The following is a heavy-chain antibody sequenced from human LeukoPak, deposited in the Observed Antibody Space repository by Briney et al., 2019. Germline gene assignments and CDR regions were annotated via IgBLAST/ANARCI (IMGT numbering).Heavy chain of an antibody. CDR2: IDARSGIT. CDR3: ATGLGMTTVVTGDAFDI. J-gene: IGHJ3*02. Sequence: GGSLRLSCAASGFTFRIFGLNWVRQAPGKGPEWVSYIDARSGITYYADSVQGRFTISRDDARESVFLQMDGLRVDDTAVYYCATGLGMTTVVTGDAFDIWGQGTMVTVSS. V-gene: IGHV3-48*04. D-gene: IGHD4-23*01. CDR1: GFTFRIFG.